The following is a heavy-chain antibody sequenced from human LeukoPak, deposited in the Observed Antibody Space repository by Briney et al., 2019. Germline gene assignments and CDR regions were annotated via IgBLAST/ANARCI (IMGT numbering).Heavy chain of an antibody. D-gene: IGHD2-8*02. CDR2: INHSGST. CDR3: ARGNGMTEYWDYYYYYMDV. V-gene: IGHV4-34*01. CDR1: GGSFSGYY. Sequence: SETLSLTCAVYGGSFSGYYWSWIRQPPGKGLEWIGEINHSGSTNYNPSLKSRVTISVDTSKNQFSLKLSSVTAADTAVYYCARGNGMTEYWDYYYYYMDVWGKGTTVTVSS. J-gene: IGHJ6*03.